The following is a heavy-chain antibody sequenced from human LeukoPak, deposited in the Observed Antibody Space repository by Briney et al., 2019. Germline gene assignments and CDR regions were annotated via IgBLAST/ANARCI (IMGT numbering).Heavy chain of an antibody. D-gene: IGHD3-10*01. CDR2: INHSGST. Sequence: SETLSLTCAFYGGSFSGNYWSWIRQPPGKGLEWIGEINHSGSTNHNPSLKSRVTISVDTSKNQFSLRLSSVTAADTAVYFCARMRFRGIVIARKQNALDVWGQGTAVTVSS. CDR1: GGSFSGNY. J-gene: IGHJ3*01. V-gene: IGHV4-34*01. CDR3: ARMRFRGIVIARKQNALDV.